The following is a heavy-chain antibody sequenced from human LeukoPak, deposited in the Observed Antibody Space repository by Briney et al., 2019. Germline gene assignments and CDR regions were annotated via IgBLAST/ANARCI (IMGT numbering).Heavy chain of an antibody. V-gene: IGHV4-59*02. CDR2: LSYTGKT. D-gene: IGHD2/OR15-2a*01. CDR3: SEGYFEPYDH. Sequence: PSETLSLTCNVSGVSVSTSHWNWIRQRPGKGLEWIGCLSYTGKTDYNPSLKSRVSISLGSSNNHFSLKLTSVTAADTAVYYCSEGYFEPYDHWGQGILVTVSS. CDR1: GVSVSTSH. J-gene: IGHJ4*02.